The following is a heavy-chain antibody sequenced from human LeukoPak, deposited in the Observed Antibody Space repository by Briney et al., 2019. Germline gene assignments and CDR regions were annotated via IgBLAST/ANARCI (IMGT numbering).Heavy chain of an antibody. V-gene: IGHV3-23*01. CDR2: ISGSGGST. Sequence: PGGSLRLSCAASGFTFSSYAMSWVRQAPGKGLEWVSAISGSGGSTYYADSVKGRFTISRDNAKNSLYLQMNSLRAEDTAVYYCARDNVAFGYSYGSDYWGQGTLVTVSS. J-gene: IGHJ4*02. D-gene: IGHD5-18*01. CDR3: ARDNVAFGYSYGSDY. CDR1: GFTFSSYA.